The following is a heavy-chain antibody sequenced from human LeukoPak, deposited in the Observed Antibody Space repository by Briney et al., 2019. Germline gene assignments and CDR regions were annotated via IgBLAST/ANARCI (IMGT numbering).Heavy chain of an antibody. V-gene: IGHV4-59*08. D-gene: IGHD3-10*01. J-gene: IGHJ5*02. CDR1: GGSIIGYY. Sequence: SETLSLTCAVSGGSIIGYYWSWIRQPPGKGLEWIGYIYYSGSTDYNPSLKSRVTISLDTSKIQFSLKLSSVTAADTAVYYCARPRRGVNWFDPWGQGTLVTVSS. CDR2: IYYSGST. CDR3: ARPRRGVNWFDP.